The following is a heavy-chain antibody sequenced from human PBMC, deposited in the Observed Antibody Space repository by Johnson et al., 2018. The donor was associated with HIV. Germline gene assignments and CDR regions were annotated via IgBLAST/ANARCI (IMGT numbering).Heavy chain of an antibody. J-gene: IGHJ3*02. D-gene: IGHD1-26*01. CDR3: AQENFDWELGAFDI. Sequence: QMLLVESRGGVVQPGRSLRLSCAASGFTLSNYGMHWVRQAPGKGLEWVAVIWHDGSNKYYADSVKGRFTISRDNSKNTLYLQMNSLRAEDTAVYYGAQENFDWELGAFDIWGQGTMVTVSS. CDR2: IWHDGSNK. CDR1: GFTLSNYG. V-gene: IGHV3-33*06.